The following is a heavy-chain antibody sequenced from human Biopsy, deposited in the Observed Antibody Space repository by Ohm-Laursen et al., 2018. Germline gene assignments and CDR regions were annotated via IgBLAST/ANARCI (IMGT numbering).Heavy chain of an antibody. CDR1: GFTFTHAR. D-gene: IGHD5-12*01. Sequence: SLRLSCTASGFTFTHARMSWVRQGPGKGLVGIGRIKSKSDGEATDYAAAVQGRFAISRDDSTNTFYLQMNSLKSEDTGVFYCTVDLGRGFHWGQGTLVTVSS. CDR2: IKSKSDGEAT. J-gene: IGHJ4*02. CDR3: TVDLGRGFH. V-gene: IGHV3-15*01.